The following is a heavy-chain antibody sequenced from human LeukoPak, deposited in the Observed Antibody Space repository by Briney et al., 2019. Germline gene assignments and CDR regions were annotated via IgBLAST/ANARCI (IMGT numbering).Heavy chain of an antibody. CDR3: AKDLQRRPLGLIVVVPAAIWPLDY. CDR2: ISGSGGST. J-gene: IGHJ4*02. CDR1: GFTFSSYG. Sequence: GGSLRLSCAASGFTFSSYGMSWVRPAPGKGLEWVSAISGSGGSTYYADSVKGRFTISRDNSKNTLYLQMNSLRAEDTAVYYCAKDLQRRPLGLIVVVPAAIWPLDYWGQGTLSPSPQ. V-gene: IGHV3-23*01. D-gene: IGHD2-2*01.